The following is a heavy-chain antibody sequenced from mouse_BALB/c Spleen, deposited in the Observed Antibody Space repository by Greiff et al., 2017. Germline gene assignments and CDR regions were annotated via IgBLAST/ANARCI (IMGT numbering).Heavy chain of an antibody. J-gene: IGHJ2*01. CDR2: ISSGGSYT. D-gene: IGHD2-4*01. V-gene: IGHV5-9-4*01. CDR3: ARGDYGY. CDR1: GFTFSSYA. Sequence: EVKLMESGGGLVKPGGSLKLSCAASGFTFSSYAMSWVRQSPEKRLEWVAEISSGGSYTYYPDTVTGRFTISRDNAKNTLYLEMSSLRSEDTAMYYCARGDYGYWGQGTTLTVSS.